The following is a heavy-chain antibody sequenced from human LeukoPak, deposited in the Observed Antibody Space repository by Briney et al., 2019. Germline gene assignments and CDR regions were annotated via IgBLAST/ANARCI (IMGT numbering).Heavy chain of an antibody. V-gene: IGHV3-11*04. CDR2: ISSSGFTI. CDR1: GFTFSDYY. CDR3: AREVTMLTSDYYFDL. Sequence: GGSLRLSCAASGFTFSDYYMSWIRQAPGKGLEWVSCISSSGFTIYYADSLKGRFTISRDNAKKSLYLQMDSLRVDDTALYCCAREVTMLTSDYYFDLWGRGTLVTVSS. J-gene: IGHJ2*01. D-gene: IGHD4-17*01.